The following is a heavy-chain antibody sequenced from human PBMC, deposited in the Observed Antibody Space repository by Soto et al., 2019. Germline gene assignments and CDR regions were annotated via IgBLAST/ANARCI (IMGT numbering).Heavy chain of an antibody. CDR3: TREGSAPYYYYAMDA. CDR1: GYTFTTYG. Sequence: ASVKVSCKASGYTFTTYGISWVRQAPGEGLEWLGWINTHNGNTNYAQNLQGRVFMTADTSTNTAYMELRSLRSDDTAIYYCTREGSAPYYYYAMDAWGQGTTDTGS. J-gene: IGHJ6*02. CDR2: INTHNGNT. V-gene: IGHV1-18*01. D-gene: IGHD3-10*01.